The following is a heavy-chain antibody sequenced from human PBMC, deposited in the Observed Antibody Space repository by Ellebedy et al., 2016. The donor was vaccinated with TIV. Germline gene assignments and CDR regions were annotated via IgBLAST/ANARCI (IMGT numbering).Heavy chain of an antibody. D-gene: IGHD6-13*01. CDR2: ISPNGGST. Sequence: PGGSLRLSCAASGFTFSTFTMDWVRQAPGKGLEYVSAISPNGGSTFYANSVKGRFTISRDNSKNTLHLQMGSLRVEDMAVYYCARARGAADVPSYFDYWGQGILVTVSS. J-gene: IGHJ4*02. V-gene: IGHV3-64*01. CDR1: GFTFSTFT. CDR3: ARARGAADVPSYFDY.